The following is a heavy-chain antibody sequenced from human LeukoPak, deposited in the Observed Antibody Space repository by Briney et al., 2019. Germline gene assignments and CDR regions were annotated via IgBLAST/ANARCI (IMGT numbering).Heavy chain of an antibody. V-gene: IGHV4-30-4*01. CDR3: ARYSLGYCSSTSCYTNFDY. CDR1: GGSISSGDYY. J-gene: IGHJ4*02. D-gene: IGHD2-2*02. Sequence: SETLSLTCTVSGGSISSGDYYWSWIRQPPGKGLEWIGYIYYSGSTYYNPSLKSRVTISVDTSKNQFSLKLSSVTAAYTAVYYCARYSLGYCSSTSCYTNFDYWGQGTLVTVSS. CDR2: IYYSGST.